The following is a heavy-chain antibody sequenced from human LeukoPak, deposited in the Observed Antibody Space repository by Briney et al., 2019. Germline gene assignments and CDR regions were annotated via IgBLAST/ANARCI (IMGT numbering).Heavy chain of an antibody. CDR2: ISYDGSNK. CDR1: GFTFSSYA. CDR3: ARALKTEYFQH. J-gene: IGHJ1*01. Sequence: PGGSLRLSCAASGFTFSSYAMHWVRQAPGKGLEWVAVISYDGSNKYYADFVKGRFIISRDNSKNTLFLQMNSLRAEDTAVYYCARALKTEYFQHWGQGTLVTVSS. V-gene: IGHV3-30*14.